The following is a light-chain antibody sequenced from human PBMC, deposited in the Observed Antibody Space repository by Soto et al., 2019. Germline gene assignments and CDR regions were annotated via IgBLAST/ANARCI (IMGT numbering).Light chain of an antibody. CDR1: SSDLGAYYF. CDR2: EVT. V-gene: IGLV2-14*01. CDR3: TSDTSASTPSE. Sequence: QSVLTQPVSVSGSPGQSITISCTRASSDLGAYYFVSWYQHRPGKAPKLILYEVTTRPSGISSRFSGSKSGNTASLTISGLHHDVEAYYPCTSDTSASTPSEFGRG. J-gene: IGLJ2*01.